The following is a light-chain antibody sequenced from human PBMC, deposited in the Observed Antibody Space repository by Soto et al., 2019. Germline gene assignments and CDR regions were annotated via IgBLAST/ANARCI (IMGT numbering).Light chain of an antibody. CDR3: QVWDISSDQYL. V-gene: IGLV3-21*02. Sequence: TQPPSVSVATEQTTRMTRRGNDIASKSVHWYQQRPGQAPVLVLYDDSNRPSGIPARFSGSNSGSTATLTISSVEGGDEADYFCQVWDISSDQYLFGAGTKVTVL. CDR1: DIASKS. CDR2: DDS. J-gene: IGLJ1*01.